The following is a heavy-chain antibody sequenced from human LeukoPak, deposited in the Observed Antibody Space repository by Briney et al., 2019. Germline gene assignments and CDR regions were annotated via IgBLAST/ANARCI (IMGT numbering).Heavy chain of an antibody. CDR1: GFTVSSNY. D-gene: IGHD3-3*02. V-gene: IGHV3-53*01. CDR3: AKIRAPAFDI. Sequence: GGSLRPSCAASGFTVSSNYMSWVRQAPGKGLEWVSVIYSGGSIYYADSVKGRFTISRDNSKNTLYLQMNSLRAEDTAVYYCAKIRAPAFDIWGQGTMVTVSS. J-gene: IGHJ3*02. CDR2: IYSGGSI.